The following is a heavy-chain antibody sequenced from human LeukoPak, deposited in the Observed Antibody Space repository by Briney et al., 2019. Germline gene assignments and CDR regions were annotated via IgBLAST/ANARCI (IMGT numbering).Heavy chain of an antibody. J-gene: IGHJ4*02. CDR2: ISGSAVST. V-gene: IGHV3-23*01. D-gene: IGHD2-2*01. Sequence: GGSLRLSCAASGFTFSSYGMSWVRQAPGKGLEWVSAISGSAVSTYYADSVKGRFTISRDNSKNTLYLQMNSLRVEDTAVYYCAKDQADCSSSSCYERGFDYWGQGTLVTVSS. CDR3: AKDQADCSSSSCYERGFDY. CDR1: GFTFSSYG.